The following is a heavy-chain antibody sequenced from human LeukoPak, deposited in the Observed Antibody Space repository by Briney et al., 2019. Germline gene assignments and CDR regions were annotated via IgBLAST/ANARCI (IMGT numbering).Heavy chain of an antibody. Sequence: SETLSLTCTVYGGSISSYYWSWLRQRPGKGLEWIGYIYYSGSTNYNPSLKSRVTISVDTSKNQFSLKLSSVTAADTAVYYCARAWGSGWYPGAFDYWGQGTLVTVSS. D-gene: IGHD6-19*01. CDR1: GGSISSYY. CDR2: IYYSGST. V-gene: IGHV4-59*01. J-gene: IGHJ4*02. CDR3: ARAWGSGWYPGAFDY.